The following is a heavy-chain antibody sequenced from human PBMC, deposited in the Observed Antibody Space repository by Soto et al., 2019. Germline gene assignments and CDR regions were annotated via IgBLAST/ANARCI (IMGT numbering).Heavy chain of an antibody. CDR1: GFTFSSYS. V-gene: IGHV3-48*01. D-gene: IGHD2-8*01. Sequence: GGSLRLSCAASGFTFSSYSMNWVRQAPGKGLEWVSYISGSSSMIYYADSVKGRFTISRDNAKNSLYLQMNSLRAEDTAVYYCARDLNPRQEMLYALLGYWRQGTPVTVSS. CDR3: ARDLNPRQEMLYALLGY. J-gene: IGHJ4*02. CDR2: ISGSSSMI.